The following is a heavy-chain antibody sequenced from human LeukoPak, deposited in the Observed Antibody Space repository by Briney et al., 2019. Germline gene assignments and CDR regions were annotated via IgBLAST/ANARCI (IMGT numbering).Heavy chain of an antibody. CDR1: GYTFTGYY. Sequence: GASVKVSCKTSGYTFTGYYMHWVRQAPGQGLEWMGIINPSGGSPTYAQEFQGRLTMTRDTSTSTVYMELSSLRSDDTAVYYCARGLGSESYYGSWGQGTLVTVSS. CDR2: INPSGGSP. CDR3: ARGLGSESYYGS. J-gene: IGHJ5*02. V-gene: IGHV1-46*01. D-gene: IGHD3-10*01.